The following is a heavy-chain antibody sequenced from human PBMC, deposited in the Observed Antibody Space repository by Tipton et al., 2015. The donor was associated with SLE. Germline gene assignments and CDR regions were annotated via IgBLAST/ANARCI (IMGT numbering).Heavy chain of an antibody. V-gene: IGHV4-59*08. CDR3: ARYRVCGGDCYYAFDI. Sequence: TLSLTCTVSGGSISSYYWSWIRQPPGKGLEWIGYIYYSGSTNYNPPLKSRVTISVDTSKNQFSLKLSSVTAADTAVYYCARYRVCGGDCYYAFDIWGQGTMVTVSS. D-gene: IGHD2-21*01. J-gene: IGHJ3*02. CDR1: GGSISSYY. CDR2: IYYSGST.